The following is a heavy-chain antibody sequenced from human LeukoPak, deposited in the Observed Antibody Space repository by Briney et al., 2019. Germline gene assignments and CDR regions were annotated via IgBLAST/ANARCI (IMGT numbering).Heavy chain of an antibody. V-gene: IGHV3-64D*06. Sequence: GGSLRLSCSASGFSFSDYAMHWVRQAPGKGLEYVSALSANGGTTYYADSVKGRFTISRDTSKNTLYLQMSSLRAEDTAMYHCVKDLYKGDSASWYFFHYWGQGTLVTVSS. CDR3: VKDLYKGDSASWYFFHY. CDR1: GFSFSDYA. CDR2: LSANGGTT. D-gene: IGHD2-2*01. J-gene: IGHJ4*02.